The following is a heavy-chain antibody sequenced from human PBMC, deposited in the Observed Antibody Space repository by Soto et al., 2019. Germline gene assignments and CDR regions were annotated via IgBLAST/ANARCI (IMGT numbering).Heavy chain of an antibody. D-gene: IGHD5-12*01. V-gene: IGHV4-34*01. Sequence: SETLSLTCAVYGGSFSGYYWSWIRQPPGKGLEWIGEINHSGSTNYNPSLKSRVTISVDTSKNQFSLKLSSVTAADTAVYYCARHEQSRVATIFDYWGQGTLVTVSS. CDR3: ARHEQSRVATIFDY. CDR1: GGSFSGYY. CDR2: INHSGST. J-gene: IGHJ4*02.